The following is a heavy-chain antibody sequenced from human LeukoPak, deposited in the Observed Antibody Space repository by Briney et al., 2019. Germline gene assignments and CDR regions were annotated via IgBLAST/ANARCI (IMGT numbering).Heavy chain of an antibody. D-gene: IGHD6-19*01. CDR2: IYYSGST. V-gene: IGHV4-59*08. CDR3: ARHSLSYSSGWFTLFDY. J-gene: IGHJ4*02. Sequence: PSETLSLTCTVSGGSISSYYWSWIRQPPGKGLEWIGYIYYSGSTNYNPSLKSRVTISVDTSKNQFSLKLSSVTAADTAVYYCARHSLSYSSGWFTLFDYWGQGTLVTVSS. CDR1: GGSISSYY.